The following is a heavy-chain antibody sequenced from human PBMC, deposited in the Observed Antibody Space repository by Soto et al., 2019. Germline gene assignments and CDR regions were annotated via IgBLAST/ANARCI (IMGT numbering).Heavy chain of an antibody. CDR3: ARVGAYNYYAMDV. V-gene: IGHV3-33*01. Sequence: GGSLRLSCAASGFVFSTSGMHWVRQAPGKGLEWVAVIWHGGSDRSYADFVKGRFTISRDNSKNTLYLQMNSLRAEDTAVYYCARVGAYNYYAMDVWGQGTTVTVSS. CDR1: GFVFSTSG. D-gene: IGHD3-16*01. J-gene: IGHJ6*02. CDR2: IWHGGSDR.